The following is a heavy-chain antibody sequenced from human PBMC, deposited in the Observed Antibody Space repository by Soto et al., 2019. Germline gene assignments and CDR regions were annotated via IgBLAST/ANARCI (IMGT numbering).Heavy chain of an antibody. CDR3: AVDCSSTSCLDY. Sequence: GGSLRLSCAASGFTFSSYGMHWVRQAPGKGLEWVAVIWYDGSNKYYADSVKGRFTISRDNSKSTLYLQMNSLRAEDTAVYYCAVDCSSTSCLDYWGQGTLVTVSS. D-gene: IGHD2-2*01. CDR2: IWYDGSNK. CDR1: GFTFSSYG. V-gene: IGHV3-33*01. J-gene: IGHJ4*02.